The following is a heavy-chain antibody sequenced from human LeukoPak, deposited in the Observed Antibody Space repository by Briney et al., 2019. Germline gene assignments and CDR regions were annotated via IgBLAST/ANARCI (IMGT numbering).Heavy chain of an antibody. Sequence: GGSLRLSCAASGLTLSSFGMHWVRQAPGQGLEWVAVISFDGSNQYYAGSVKGRFTIYRDNFKNTVYLQMNSLRAEETAVYYCAKSHPPTVTTEEGEYLQHWGQGTLVTVSS. CDR2: ISFDGSNQ. V-gene: IGHV3-30*18. D-gene: IGHD4-17*01. CDR1: GLTLSSFG. J-gene: IGHJ1*01. CDR3: AKSHPPTVTTEEGEYLQH.